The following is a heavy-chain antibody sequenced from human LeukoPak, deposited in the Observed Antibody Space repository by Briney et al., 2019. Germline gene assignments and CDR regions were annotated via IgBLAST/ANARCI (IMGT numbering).Heavy chain of an antibody. D-gene: IGHD4/OR15-4a*01. CDR3: ARGASDFDY. V-gene: IGHV3-11*03. CDR1: GCTFSDFY. Sequence: GGSLTLSCAASGCTFSDFYMTWIRQAPGKGPEWVSSISSSRDSDYTNYADSVKGRFTSSRDNAKNSPYLQMSSLKAEDTAVYYCARGASDFDYWGQGTLVTVSS. J-gene: IGHJ4*02. CDR2: ISSSRDSDYT.